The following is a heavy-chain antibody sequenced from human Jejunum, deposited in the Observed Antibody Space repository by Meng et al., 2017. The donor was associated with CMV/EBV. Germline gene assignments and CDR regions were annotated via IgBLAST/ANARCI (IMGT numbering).Heavy chain of an antibody. J-gene: IGHJ1*01. Sequence: EGQLVDTGGGLIKPGGSLRLSCVGSGFTFSNAWMNWVRQSPGKGLEWVGRVKSKSDGGTIDYATLVKGRFSISRDDSENTLYLQMNNLRTDDTALYFCTTDPGIAARHWGQGTLVTVSS. V-gene: IGHV3-15*01. CDR1: GFTFSNAW. CDR2: VKSKSDGGTI. D-gene: IGHD6-6*01. CDR3: TTDPGIAARH.